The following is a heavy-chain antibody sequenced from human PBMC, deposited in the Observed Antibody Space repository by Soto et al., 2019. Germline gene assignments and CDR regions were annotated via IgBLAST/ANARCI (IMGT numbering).Heavy chain of an antibody. Sequence: ETLSLTCTVSGGSISSYFYIWVRQPPGKGLEWIGSVYYTGTTDYNPSLKSRVTISVDTSKTQFSLNLRSVTAADTAVYYCARDLAAVPRAFDYWGRGTLVTVSS. CDR2: VYYTGTT. CDR3: ARDLAAVPRAFDY. V-gene: IGHV4-59*01. J-gene: IGHJ4*02. D-gene: IGHD6-13*01. CDR1: GGSISSYF.